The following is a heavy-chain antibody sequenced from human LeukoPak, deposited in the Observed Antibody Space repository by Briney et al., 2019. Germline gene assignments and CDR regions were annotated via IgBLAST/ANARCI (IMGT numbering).Heavy chain of an antibody. CDR1: GGSISSYY. Sequence: SETLSLTCTVSGGSISSYYWSWIRQPPGKGLGWIGYVDDSGSTNYNASLKSRVTISVDTSKNQFSLKLSSVTAADTAVYYCARGGRGYSYEIDYWGQGTLVTVSS. V-gene: IGHV4-59*01. D-gene: IGHD5-18*01. CDR3: ARGGRGYSYEIDY. CDR2: VDDSGST. J-gene: IGHJ4*02.